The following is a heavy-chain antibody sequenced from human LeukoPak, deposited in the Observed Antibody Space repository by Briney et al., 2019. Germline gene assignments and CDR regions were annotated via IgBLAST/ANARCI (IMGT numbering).Heavy chain of an antibody. V-gene: IGHV1-8*01. CDR3: ARGVRAARTYYYYMDV. D-gene: IGHD6-6*01. Sequence: ASVKVSCKASGYTFTSYDINWVRQATGQGLEWMGWMNPNSGNTGYAQKFQGRVTMTRNTSISTAYKELSSLRSEDTAVYYCARGVRAARTYYYYMDVWGKGTTVTVSS. CDR1: GYTFTSYD. CDR2: MNPNSGNT. J-gene: IGHJ6*03.